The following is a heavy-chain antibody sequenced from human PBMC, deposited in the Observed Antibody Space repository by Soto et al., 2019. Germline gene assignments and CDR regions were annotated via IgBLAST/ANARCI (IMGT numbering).Heavy chain of an antibody. Sequence: SETLSLTCTVSGGSVSSGSYYWSWIRQPPGKGLEWIGYIYYSGSTNYNPSLKSRVTISVDTSKNQFSLKLSSVTAADTAVYYCASTRYYDSSGYYRGEYYYYGMDVWGQGTTVTVSS. CDR1: GGSVSSGSYY. CDR3: ASTRYYDSSGYYRGEYYYYGMDV. D-gene: IGHD3-22*01. J-gene: IGHJ6*02. CDR2: IYYSGST. V-gene: IGHV4-61*01.